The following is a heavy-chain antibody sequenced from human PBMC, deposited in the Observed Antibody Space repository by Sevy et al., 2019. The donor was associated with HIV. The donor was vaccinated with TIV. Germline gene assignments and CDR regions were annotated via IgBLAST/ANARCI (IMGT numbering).Heavy chain of an antibody. CDR2: IWYEGSNK. D-gene: IGHD3-3*01. CDR3: ARDTRRYYDFWSGYYSYGMDL. CDR1: GFTFSSYG. V-gene: IGHV3-33*01. J-gene: IGHJ6*02. Sequence: GGSLRLSCAASGFTFSSYGMHWVRQAPGKGLEWVAVIWYEGSNKYYADSVKGRFTISRDNSKNTLYLQMNSLRAEDPAVYYCARDTRRYYDFWSGYYSYGMDLWGQGTTVTVSS.